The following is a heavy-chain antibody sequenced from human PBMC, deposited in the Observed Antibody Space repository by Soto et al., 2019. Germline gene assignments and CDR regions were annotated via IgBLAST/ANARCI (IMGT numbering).Heavy chain of an antibody. D-gene: IGHD6-25*01. V-gene: IGHV4-34*01. CDR1: GSSLSDNY. CDR3: PSGSGEFDA. CDR2: INHSGNT. J-gene: IGHJ5*02. Sequence: TLSLTCAVYGSSLSDNYGNWLRQPPGKWLEWHGEINHSGNTNYNPSHRSRVTISIDTSKHQLSLNLRSVSAADTSVYYSPSGSGEFDAWGEGTRVTV.